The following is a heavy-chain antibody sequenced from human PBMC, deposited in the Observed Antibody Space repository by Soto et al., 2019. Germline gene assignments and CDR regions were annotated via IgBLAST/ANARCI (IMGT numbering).Heavy chain of an antibody. D-gene: IGHD4-17*01. CDR2: IDHRGGT. Sequence: QVQLEESGPRLVKPSETLSLRCTVSGGSLTTYYWNWVRQSPGKGLEWIGNIDHRGGTTYSPSFKSRVTMSVDTSKNPFSLNLNSVTAADTAMYYCAREDYADSGLGLDYWGQGILVTVSS. J-gene: IGHJ4*02. V-gene: IGHV4-59*12. CDR3: AREDYADSGLGLDY. CDR1: GGSLTTYY.